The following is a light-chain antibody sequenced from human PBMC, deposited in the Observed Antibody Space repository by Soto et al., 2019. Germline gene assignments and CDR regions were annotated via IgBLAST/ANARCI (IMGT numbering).Light chain of an antibody. CDR1: QYTSTY. J-gene: IGKJ1*01. Sequence: DIQMTQSPASLSASVGDRVTISCRASQYTSTYLNWYQQKGGEAPKLLIYGASTLQSGVPSRFSGSGSGKDFTLTINILQPEDFATYYCQQSYTHPWTFGQGTKVEIK. V-gene: IGKV1-39*01. CDR3: QQSYTHPWT. CDR2: GAS.